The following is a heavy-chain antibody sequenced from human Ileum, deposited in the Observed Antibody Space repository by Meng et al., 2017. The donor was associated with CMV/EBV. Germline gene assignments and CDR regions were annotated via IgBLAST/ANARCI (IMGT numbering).Heavy chain of an antibody. Sequence: GESLKVSCKASGYTFNAYYMHWVRQAPGQGLEWMGWINPHSGGTKYAQKFQGRVTMTRDTSRNTAYMELSRLRSDDTAVFYCARDFGELSAAGTSYFFSYWGQGTLVTVSS. CDR3: ARDFGELSAAGTSYFFSY. J-gene: IGHJ4*02. CDR2: INPHSGGT. V-gene: IGHV1-2*02. D-gene: IGHD6-13*01. CDR1: GYTFNAYY.